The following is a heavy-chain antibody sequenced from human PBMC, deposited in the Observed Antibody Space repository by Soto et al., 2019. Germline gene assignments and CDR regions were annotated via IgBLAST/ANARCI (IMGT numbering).Heavy chain of an antibody. D-gene: IGHD6-13*01. CDR1: GFTFSSYW. Sequence: GGSLRLSCAASGFTFSSYWMHWVRQGPGEGLVWVGFIRSKAYGGTIDYAASVKGRFTFSRDDSRSVAYLQMNGLKTEDTAVYYCTRAGIARRGTKHYYYGMEVWGEGTTVTVSS. CDR2: IRSKAYGGTI. CDR3: TRAGIARRGTKHYYYGMEV. V-gene: IGHV3-49*04. J-gene: IGHJ6*04.